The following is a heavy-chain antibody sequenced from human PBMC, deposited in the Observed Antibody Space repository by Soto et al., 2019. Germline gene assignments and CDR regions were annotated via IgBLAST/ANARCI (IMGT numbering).Heavy chain of an antibody. Sequence: AETLSFTCAVYGGSFSGYYWRWIRQPPWKWLEWTGEINRSGSTNYNPSLKSLVTISVDTSTNQFSLKLSCLTAAHTAVYYCARGPLGIAVAHDWGQGALLTVSS. D-gene: IGHD6-13*01. V-gene: IGHV4-34*01. CDR2: INRSGST. CDR3: ARGPLGIAVAHD. J-gene: IGHJ4*02. CDR1: GGSFSGYY.